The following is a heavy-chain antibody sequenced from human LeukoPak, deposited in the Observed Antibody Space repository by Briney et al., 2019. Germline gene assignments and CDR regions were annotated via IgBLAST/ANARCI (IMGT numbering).Heavy chain of an antibody. CDR3: AADYGDSPDAFDI. CDR2: IYTSGST. Sequence: SETLSLACTASGRSISSYYWSWIRQPAGKGLEWIGRIYTSGSTNYNPSLKSRVTLSVDTSKNQFSLKLSSVTAADTAVYYCAADYGDSPDAFDIWGQGTMVTVSS. J-gene: IGHJ3*02. V-gene: IGHV4-4*07. D-gene: IGHD4-17*01. CDR1: GRSISSYY.